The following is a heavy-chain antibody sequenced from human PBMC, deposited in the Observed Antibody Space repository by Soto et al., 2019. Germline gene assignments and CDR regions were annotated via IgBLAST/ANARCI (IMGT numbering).Heavy chain of an antibody. CDR3: ARDGFTIISSGSFDY. Sequence: VQLVQSGAEVRKPGASVNVSCKASGYTFSSYGISWVRQAPGKGLEWMGGISAGKGDTNDAQKFQGRVSMTTETSTSTAYMELRSLTSDATAVYYCARDGFTIISSGSFDYWGQGTLVTVST. CDR1: GYTFSSYG. J-gene: IGHJ4*02. CDR2: ISAGKGDT. D-gene: IGHD1-26*01. V-gene: IGHV1-18*04.